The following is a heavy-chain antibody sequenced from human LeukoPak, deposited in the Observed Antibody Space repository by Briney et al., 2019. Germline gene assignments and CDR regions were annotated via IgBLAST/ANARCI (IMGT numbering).Heavy chain of an antibody. CDR3: ARDLGYNYDY. CDR1: GGSISSYY. D-gene: IGHD5-24*01. V-gene: IGHV4-59*01. J-gene: IGHJ4*02. CDR2: IYYSGST. Sequence: PSETLSLTSTVSGGSISSYYLSWIRQPQGKGLEWIGYIYYSGSTNYNPSLKSRVTISVDTSKNQFSLKLSSVTAADTAVYYCARDLGYNYDYWGQGTLVTVSS.